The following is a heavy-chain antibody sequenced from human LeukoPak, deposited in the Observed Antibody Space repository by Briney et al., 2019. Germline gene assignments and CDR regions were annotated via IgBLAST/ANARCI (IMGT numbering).Heavy chain of an antibody. J-gene: IGHJ4*02. D-gene: IGHD3-22*01. CDR1: GFTFDDYT. CDR3: AKNTYYYDSSGYYDY. Sequence: HGGSLRLSCAASGFTFDDYTMHWVRQAPGKGLEWVSLISWDGGSTYYADSVKGRFTISRDNSKNSLYLQMNSLRTEDTALYYCAKNTYYYDSSGYYDYWGQGTLVTVSS. CDR2: ISWDGGST. V-gene: IGHV3-43*01.